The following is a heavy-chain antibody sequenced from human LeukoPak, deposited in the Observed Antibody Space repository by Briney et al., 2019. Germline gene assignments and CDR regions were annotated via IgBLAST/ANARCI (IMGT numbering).Heavy chain of an antibody. D-gene: IGHD1-26*01. CDR2: INPNSGDT. Sequence: WASVKVSCKASGYTFTGYYMHWVRQAPGQGLEWMGWINPNSGDTNYAQKFQGRVTMTRDTSISTAYMELSRLRSDDSAVYYCAREGWGGSYEIDYWGQGTLVTVSS. CDR3: AREGWGGSYEIDY. J-gene: IGHJ4*02. CDR1: GYTFTGYY. V-gene: IGHV1-2*02.